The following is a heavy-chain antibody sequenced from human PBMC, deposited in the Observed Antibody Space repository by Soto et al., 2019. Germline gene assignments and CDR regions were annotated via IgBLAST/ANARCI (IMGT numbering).Heavy chain of an antibody. CDR3: ARHGTALTAVNWFVS. V-gene: IGHV4-39*01. CDR1: GGSITSGSFY. Sequence: SETLSLTCTVSGGSITSGSFYGGWVRHSPGKGLEWIGSIYYSGSVFYNPSLESRVTISADVSRDQFSLKLTSVTAADTAVYYCARHGTALTAVNWFVSWGHGTLVTVSS. CDR2: IYYSGSV. J-gene: IGHJ5*01. D-gene: IGHD2-21*02.